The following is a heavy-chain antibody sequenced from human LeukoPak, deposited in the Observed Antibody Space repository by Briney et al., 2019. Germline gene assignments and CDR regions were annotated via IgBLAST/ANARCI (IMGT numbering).Heavy chain of an antibody. CDR3: ARDFRPPHPLTIAAA. D-gene: IGHD6-13*01. V-gene: IGHV3-30*03. Sequence: PGGSLRLSCAASGFTFTTYGMHWVRQAPGKGLEWLAVISYDGSHKYYTDSVKGRFTISRDNSRNTLYLQMDSLRSEDTAVYYCARDFRPPHPLTIAAAWGQGTLVTVSS. CDR2: ISYDGSHK. CDR1: GFTFTTYG. J-gene: IGHJ4*02.